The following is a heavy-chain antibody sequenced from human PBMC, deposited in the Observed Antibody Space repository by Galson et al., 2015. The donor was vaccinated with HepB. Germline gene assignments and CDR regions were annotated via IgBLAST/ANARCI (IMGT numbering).Heavy chain of an antibody. Sequence: QSGAEVKKPGESLKISCKGSGYSFTSYWIGWVRQMPGKGLEWMGIIYPGDSDTRYSPSFQGQVTISADKSISTAYLQWSSLKASDTAMYYCARIVVVPAAMRFSMDVWGKGTTVTVSS. CDR1: GYSFTSYW. J-gene: IGHJ6*03. V-gene: IGHV5-51*03. D-gene: IGHD2-2*01. CDR3: ARIVVVPAAMRFSMDV. CDR2: IYPGDSDT.